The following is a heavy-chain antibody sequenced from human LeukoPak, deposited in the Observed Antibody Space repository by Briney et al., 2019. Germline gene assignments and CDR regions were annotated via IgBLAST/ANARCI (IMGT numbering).Heavy chain of an antibody. CDR2: IKQDGSEK. D-gene: IGHD4-17*01. V-gene: IGHV3-7*03. CDR1: GFTFSGYW. J-gene: IGHJ4*02. Sequence: GGSLRLSCAASGFTFSGYWMSWVRQAPGKGLEWVANIKQDGSEKNYVDSVKGRFTITRDNARNSLYLEMNSLRAEDTAVYYCAKGDYGDYPIPAHWGQGTLVTVSS. CDR3: AKGDYGDYPIPAH.